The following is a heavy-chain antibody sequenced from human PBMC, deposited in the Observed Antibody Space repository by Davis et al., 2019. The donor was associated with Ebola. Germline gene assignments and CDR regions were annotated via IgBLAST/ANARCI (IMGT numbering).Heavy chain of an antibody. CDR2: ISGSGGST. CDR1: GFTFRSYY. CDR3: AKAGLGGLVVA. D-gene: IGHD3-22*01. J-gene: IGHJ4*02. V-gene: IGHV3-23*01. Sequence: GGSLRLSCAASGFTFRSYYMHWVRQVSGKGLVWVSGISGSGGSTYYADSVKGRFTIYRDNSKNTLYLQMNSLRAEDTAVYYCAKAGLGGLVVAWGQGTLVTVSS.